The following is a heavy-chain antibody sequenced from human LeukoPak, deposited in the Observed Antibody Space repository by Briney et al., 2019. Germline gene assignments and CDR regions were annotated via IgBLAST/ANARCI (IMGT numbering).Heavy chain of an antibody. V-gene: IGHV1-2*02. CDR1: GYTFTGYY. CDR2: INPNSGGA. J-gene: IGHJ5*02. Sequence: ASVKVSCKASGYTFTGYYMHWVRQAPGQGLECMGWINPNSGGANYAQTFQGRVTMTSDTSISTAYMELSRLRSDDTAVYYCAREDTAMVMVWFDPWGQGTLVTVSS. CDR3: AREDTAMVMVWFDP. D-gene: IGHD5-18*01.